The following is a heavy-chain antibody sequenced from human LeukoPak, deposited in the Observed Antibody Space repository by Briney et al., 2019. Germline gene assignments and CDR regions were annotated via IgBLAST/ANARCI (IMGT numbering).Heavy chain of an antibody. CDR2: ISGSGGST. V-gene: IGHV3-23*01. Sequence: PGGSLRLSCAASGFLFGSHAMNWVRQAPGKGLEWVSGISGSGGSTYYADSVKGRFTISRGNSKNTLFLQMNSLRPEDTAVYFCARDPGGYFDYWGQGTLVTVSS. J-gene: IGHJ4*02. D-gene: IGHD3-10*01. CDR1: GFLFGSHA. CDR3: ARDPGGYFDY.